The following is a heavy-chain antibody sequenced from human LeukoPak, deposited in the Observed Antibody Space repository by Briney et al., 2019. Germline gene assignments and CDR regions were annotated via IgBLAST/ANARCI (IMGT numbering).Heavy chain of an antibody. V-gene: IGHV4-59*12. Sequence: SETLSLTCTVSSGSISSYYWSWIRQPPGKGLEWIGYIYYSGSTNYNPSLKSRVTISVDTSKNQFSLKLSSVTAADTAVYYCARGRRLLRALDYWGQGTLVTVSS. CDR2: IYYSGST. CDR1: SGSISSYY. CDR3: ARGRRLLRALDY. J-gene: IGHJ4*02. D-gene: IGHD6-25*01.